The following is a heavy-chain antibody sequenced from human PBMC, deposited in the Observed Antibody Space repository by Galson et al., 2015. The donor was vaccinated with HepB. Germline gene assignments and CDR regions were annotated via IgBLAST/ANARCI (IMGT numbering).Heavy chain of an antibody. V-gene: IGHV3-74*01. CDR2: ISSDGKSS. J-gene: IGHJ5*02. CDR1: GFTFSSYW. Sequence: SLRLSCAASGFTFSSYWMTWIRQAPGKGLEWVSRISSDGKSSNYADSVKGRFIISRDNAKNTLYLQGNSLRDEDTAMYYCAKDRNYGGYDPWGQGTLVIVAS. D-gene: IGHD4-23*01. CDR3: AKDRNYGGYDP.